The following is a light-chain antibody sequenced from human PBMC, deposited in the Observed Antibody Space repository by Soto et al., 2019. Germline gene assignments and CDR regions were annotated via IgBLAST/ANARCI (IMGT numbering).Light chain of an antibody. CDR3: TSYTDTSVYV. V-gene: IGLV2-14*01. CDR1: ISDFGGYNY. CDR2: EVT. Sequence: QSALTQPASVSGSPGQSISISCTGTISDFGGYNYVSWYQQHPGKTPKLLIYEVTNRPSGVSSRLSASKSGNTASLTISGLQAEDEADYYCTSYTDTSVYVFGTGTKATVL. J-gene: IGLJ1*01.